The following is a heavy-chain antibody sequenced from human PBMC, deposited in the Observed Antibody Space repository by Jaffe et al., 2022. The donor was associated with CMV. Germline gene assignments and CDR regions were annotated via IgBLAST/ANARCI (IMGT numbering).Heavy chain of an antibody. Sequence: QVQLQESGPGLVKPSQTLSLTCTVSGGSISSGGYYWSWIRQHPGKGLEWIGYIYYSGSTYYNPSLKSRVTISVDTSKNQFSLKLSSVTAADTAVYYCARFTMVRGLDYYGMDVWGQGTTVTVSS. V-gene: IGHV4-31*03. CDR3: ARFTMVRGLDYYGMDV. D-gene: IGHD3-10*01. CDR1: GGSISSGGYY. CDR2: IYYSGST. J-gene: IGHJ6*02.